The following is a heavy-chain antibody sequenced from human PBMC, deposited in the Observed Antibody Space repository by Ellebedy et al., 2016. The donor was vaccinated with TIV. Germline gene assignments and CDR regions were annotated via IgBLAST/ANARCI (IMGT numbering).Heavy chain of an antibody. Sequence: ASVKVSCKASGYTFTSYYMHWVRQAPGQGLEWMGIVNPSGGSTTYAQEVQGRITMTRDRSTKTVYMELSSLTSEDTAIYYCARDGTYGMDVWGQGTTVTVSS. V-gene: IGHV1-46*01. CDR2: VNPSGGST. J-gene: IGHJ6*02. CDR3: ARDGTYGMDV. CDR1: GYTFTSYY.